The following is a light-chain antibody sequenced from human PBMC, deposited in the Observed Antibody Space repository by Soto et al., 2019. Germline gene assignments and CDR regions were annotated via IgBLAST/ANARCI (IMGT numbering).Light chain of an antibody. J-gene: IGKJ5*01. CDR1: QSVATY. Sequence: ENVLKQSPAALSLYPGERATLSCRASQSVATYVAWYQQRPGQAPTLLISDASSRATGIPDRFSGSGSGTDFTLTISRLEPEDFALYYCQQYGPSLITFGQGTRLEIK. V-gene: IGKV3-20*01. CDR2: DAS. CDR3: QQYGPSLIT.